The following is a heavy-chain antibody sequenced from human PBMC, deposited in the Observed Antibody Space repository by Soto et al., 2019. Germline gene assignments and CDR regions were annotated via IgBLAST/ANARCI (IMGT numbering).Heavy chain of an antibody. CDR3: ARGMGSSGWSFSSTNPGDFDI. J-gene: IGHJ3*02. CDR1: GFTFSSYS. D-gene: IGHD6-19*01. V-gene: IGHV3-48*01. Sequence: PGGSLRLSCAASGFTFSSYSMNWVRQAPGKGLEWVSYISSSSSTIYYADSVKGRFTISRDNAKNSLYLQMNSLRAEDTAVYYCARGMGSSGWSFSSTNPGDFDIWGQGTMVTVSS. CDR2: ISSSSSTI.